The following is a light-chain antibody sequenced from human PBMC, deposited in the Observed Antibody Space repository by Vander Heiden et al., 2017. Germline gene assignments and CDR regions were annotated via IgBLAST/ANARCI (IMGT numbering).Light chain of an antibody. J-gene: IGKJ1*01. CDR1: QSVSSY. Sequence: EIVLTQSPATLSLSPGERATLSCRASQSVSSYLAWDQQKPGQAPRLLIYDASNRATGIKDRFSGSGSGTDFTLTISSIEPDDFEGYYCQQRRTFGQGTKVEIK. V-gene: IGKV3-11*01. CDR2: DAS. CDR3: QQRRT.